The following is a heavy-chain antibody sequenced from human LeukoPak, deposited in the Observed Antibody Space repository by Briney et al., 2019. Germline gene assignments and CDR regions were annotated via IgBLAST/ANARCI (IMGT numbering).Heavy chain of an antibody. CDR2: INHSGST. CDR1: GGSFSGYY. Sequence: SETLSLTCAVYGGSFSGYYWSWIRQPPGKGLEWIGEINHSGSTNYNPSLKSRVTISVDTSKNQFSMKLSSVTAADTAVYYCASLRQIVPAAINWFDPWGQGTLVTASS. D-gene: IGHD2-2*01. V-gene: IGHV4-34*01. J-gene: IGHJ5*02. CDR3: ASLRQIVPAAINWFDP.